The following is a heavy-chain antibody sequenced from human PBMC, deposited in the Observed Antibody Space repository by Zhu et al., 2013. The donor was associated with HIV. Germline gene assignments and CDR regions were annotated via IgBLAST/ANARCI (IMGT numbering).Heavy chain of an antibody. CDR3: ARAAYSTGSCYWFDP. Sequence: QVHLVQSGAEVKKPGASVKVSCKTSGYTFTNYGISWVRQAPGQGLEWMGWITAHNGNTKLAQKFQGRLTMTTDTSTSTGYMELRSLTSDDTAVYYCARAAYSTGSCYWFDPWGQGTLVTVSS. CDR1: GYTFTNYG. J-gene: IGHJ5*02. V-gene: IGHV1-18*01. CDR2: ITAHNGNT. D-gene: IGHD2-15*01.